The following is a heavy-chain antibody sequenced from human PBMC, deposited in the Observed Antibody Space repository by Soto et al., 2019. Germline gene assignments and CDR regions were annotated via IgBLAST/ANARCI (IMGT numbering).Heavy chain of an antibody. D-gene: IGHD4-17*01. CDR2: XNXXXXX. J-gene: IGHJ4*02. V-gene: IGHV4-34*01. CDR1: VGSFSGHY. Sequence: LSLTRGASVGSFSGHYSGWIRQPQGQGLEXIGXXNXXXXXNXXPSLKSRITISVDSSKKYFSFNLTAVPAADTAVYYCAREIPTVLFDLWGQGTLVTVSS. CDR3: AREIPTVLFDL.